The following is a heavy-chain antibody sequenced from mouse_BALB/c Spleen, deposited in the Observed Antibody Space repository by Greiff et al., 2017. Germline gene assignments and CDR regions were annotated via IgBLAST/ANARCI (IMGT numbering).Heavy chain of an antibody. CDR3: ASLYDGPSWFAY. V-gene: IGHV5-12-2*01. J-gene: IGHJ3*01. CDR1: GFTFSSYT. D-gene: IGHD2-3*01. CDR2: ISNGGGST. Sequence: EVMLVESGGGLVQPGGSLKLSCAASGFTFSSYTMSWVRQTPEKRLEWVAYISNGGGSTYYPDTVKGRFTISRDNAKNTLYLQMSSLKSEDTAMYYCASLYDGPSWFAYWGQGTLVTVSA.